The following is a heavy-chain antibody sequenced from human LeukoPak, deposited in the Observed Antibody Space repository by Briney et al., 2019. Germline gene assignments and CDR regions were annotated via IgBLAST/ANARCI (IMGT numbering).Heavy chain of an antibody. V-gene: IGHV7-4-1*02. Sequence: GASVKVSCKASGYTFTSYGISWVRQAPGQGLEWMGWINTNTGNPTYAQGFTGRFVFSLDTSVSTAYLQISSLKAEDTAVYYCARDPTRVNILTGYSAATGFDYWGQGTLVTVSS. CDR1: GYTFTSYG. J-gene: IGHJ4*02. CDR3: ARDPTRVNILTGYSAATGFDY. CDR2: INTNTGNP. D-gene: IGHD3-9*01.